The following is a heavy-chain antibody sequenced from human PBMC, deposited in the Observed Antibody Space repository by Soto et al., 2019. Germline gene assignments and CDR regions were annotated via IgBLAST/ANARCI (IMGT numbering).Heavy chain of an antibody. D-gene: IGHD2-2*01. CDR3: ARLGGYCSGTSTSCYGFYGMDV. J-gene: IGHJ6*02. Sequence: SETLSLTCTVSGCSISGYYWSWIRQPPGKGLEWIGYMYNTGSTVYNPSFKSRVTISVDTSKNQFSLKLNSVTAADTAVYYCARLGGYCSGTSTSCYGFYGMDVWGQGTTVTVSS. CDR2: MYNTGST. V-gene: IGHV4-59*01. CDR1: GCSISGYY.